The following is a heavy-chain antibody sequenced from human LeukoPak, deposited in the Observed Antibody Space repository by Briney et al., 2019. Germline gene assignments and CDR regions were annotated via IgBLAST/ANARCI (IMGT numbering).Heavy chain of an antibody. J-gene: IGHJ6*03. Sequence: ASVKVSCKASGNTFTMYNIHWVRQAPGQGLEWMGMINPSDGATTYTQKFQGRVTMTRDMSTTTVYMDLRSLRSEDTAVYFGAREPRGGLSAILGGLFASYYTYYYMDVWGRGTTVTVSS. D-gene: IGHD3-16*01. CDR3: AREPRGGLSAILGGLFASYYTYYYMDV. V-gene: IGHV1-46*01. CDR2: INPSDGAT. CDR1: GNTFTMYN.